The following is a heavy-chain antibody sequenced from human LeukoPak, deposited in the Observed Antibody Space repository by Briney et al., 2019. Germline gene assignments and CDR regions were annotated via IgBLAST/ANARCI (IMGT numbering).Heavy chain of an antibody. J-gene: IGHJ5*02. CDR3: ARLGENGLLTGYFYP. V-gene: IGHV1-2*02. CDR2: INPDSGGT. CDR1: GYTFNDYY. D-gene: IGHD3-9*01. Sequence: ASVKVSCKASGYTFNDYYMHWVRQAPGQGLEWIGRINPDSGGTDYAQKFRDRVTMTRDTSITTAYMDLSRLRSDDTAVYYCARLGENGLLTGYFYPWGQGTLVTVSS.